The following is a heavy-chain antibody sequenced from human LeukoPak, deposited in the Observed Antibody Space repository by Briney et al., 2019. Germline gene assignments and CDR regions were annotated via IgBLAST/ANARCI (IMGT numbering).Heavy chain of an antibody. Sequence: SETLSLTCTVSGASIRTFYYSWIRQPPGKGLEWIGYIYSSGSTNYSPSLKSRITISVDTSKSQFSLKLSSVSAADTAVYYCARTGRDAYGHYAMDVWGQGTTVTVSS. CDR1: GASIRTFY. CDR3: ARTGRDAYGHYAMDV. J-gene: IGHJ6*02. V-gene: IGHV4-59*08. D-gene: IGHD5-24*01. CDR2: IYSSGST.